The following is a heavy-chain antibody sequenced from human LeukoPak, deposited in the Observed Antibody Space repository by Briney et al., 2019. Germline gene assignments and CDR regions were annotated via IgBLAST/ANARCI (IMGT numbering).Heavy chain of an antibody. CDR3: ARDSSYGLCSDY. V-gene: IGHV3-48*03. D-gene: IGHD5-18*01. CDR1: GFTFSSYA. Sequence: GGSLRLSCAASGFTFSSYAMSWVRQAPGKGLEWVSYISSSGSTIYYADSVKGRFTISRDNAKNSLYLQMNSLRAEATAVYYCARDSSYGLCSDYWGQGTLVTVSS. CDR2: ISSSGSTI. J-gene: IGHJ4*02.